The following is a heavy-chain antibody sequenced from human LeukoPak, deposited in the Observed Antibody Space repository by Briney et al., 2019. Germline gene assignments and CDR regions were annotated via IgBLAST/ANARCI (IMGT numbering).Heavy chain of an antibody. CDR3: ARDPPKDIVYQGDAFDI. CDR2: INPSGGST. CDR1: GYTFTSYY. Sequence: GASVKVSCKASGYTFTSYYMHWVRQAPGQGLEWMGIINPSGGSTSYAQKFQGRVTMTRDTSTSTVYMELSSLRSEDTAVYYCARDPPKDIVYQGDAFDIWGQGTMVTVSS. J-gene: IGHJ3*02. V-gene: IGHV1-46*01. D-gene: IGHD2-15*01.